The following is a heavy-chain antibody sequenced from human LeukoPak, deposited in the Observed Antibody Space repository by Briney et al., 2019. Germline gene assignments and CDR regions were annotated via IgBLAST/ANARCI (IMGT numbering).Heavy chain of an antibody. D-gene: IGHD5-18*01. V-gene: IGHV3-21*01. CDR2: ISSSSSYI. Sequence: GGSLRLSCAASGFTFSSYWMHWVRQAPGKGLEWVSSISSSSSYIYSADSLKGRFTISRDNAKNSLFLQMNSLRAEDTAVYYCARVPSPGYSYGHPYYFDYWGQGTLVTVSS. CDR3: ARVPSPGYSYGHPYYFDY. CDR1: GFTFSSYW. J-gene: IGHJ4*02.